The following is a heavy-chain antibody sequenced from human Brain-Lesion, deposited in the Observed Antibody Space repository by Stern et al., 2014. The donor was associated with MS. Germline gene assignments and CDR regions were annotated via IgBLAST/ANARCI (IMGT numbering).Heavy chain of an antibody. CDR2: VYYTGST. V-gene: IGHV4-39*01. CDR1: GGSITSSSYY. J-gene: IGHJ4*02. CDR3: VRHDIMGTIWN. Sequence: QLQLQESGPGLVKPSETLSLTCTVSGGSITSSSYYWGWIRQPPGRGLEYIGTVYYTGSTFYDPSLKSRVPISVETSKNQDHLKLTSVTAADTAVYYCVRHDIMGTIWNWGQGTLVTVSS. D-gene: IGHD1-26*01.